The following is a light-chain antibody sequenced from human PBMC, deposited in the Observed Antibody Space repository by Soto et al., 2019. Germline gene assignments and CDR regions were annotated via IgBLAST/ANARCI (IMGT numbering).Light chain of an antibody. CDR1: KSNVGAGFA. CDR3: QSYDRRLTGSDV. Sequence: QSVLTQPPSVSGAPGQSVTISCTGRKSNVGAGFAVHWFQHIPGAAPRLLIYENTDRPAAVPDRFSASTSGTSASLTINGLQAEDDGDYYCQSYDRRLTGSDVVGTGTNVTVL. J-gene: IGLJ1*01. V-gene: IGLV1-40*01. CDR2: ENT.